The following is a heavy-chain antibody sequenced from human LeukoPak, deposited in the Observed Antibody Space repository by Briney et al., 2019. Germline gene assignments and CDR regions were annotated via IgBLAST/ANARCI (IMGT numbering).Heavy chain of an antibody. CDR2: IKWDGGST. V-gene: IGHV3-20*01. D-gene: IGHD6-13*01. Sequence: PGGSLRLSCAASGFTFDDHGMSWVHQVPGKGLEWVSGIKWDGGSTGYADSVKGRFTISRDNAKNSLYLQMNSLRVEDTAVYHCARGAGSSWYFYFDYWGQGTLVTVSS. CDR1: GFTFDDHG. J-gene: IGHJ4*02. CDR3: ARGAGSSWYFYFDY.